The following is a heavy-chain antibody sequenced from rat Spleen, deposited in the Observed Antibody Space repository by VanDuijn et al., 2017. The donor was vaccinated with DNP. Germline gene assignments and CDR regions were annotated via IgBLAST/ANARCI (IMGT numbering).Heavy chain of an antibody. D-gene: IGHD1-9*01. CDR1: GFIFSNYW. CDR2: ITKTGDST. Sequence: EVQLVESGGGPVQPGRSLKVSCVASGFIFSNYWMTWIRQAPGKGLEWVASITKTGDSTYYSDSVKGRFSVSRDNAKSTLYLQVNSLRSEDTATYYCARHGPIPYYGYTYGYFDYWGQGVMVTVSS. J-gene: IGHJ2*01. V-gene: IGHV5-31*01. CDR3: ARHGPIPYYGYTYGYFDY.